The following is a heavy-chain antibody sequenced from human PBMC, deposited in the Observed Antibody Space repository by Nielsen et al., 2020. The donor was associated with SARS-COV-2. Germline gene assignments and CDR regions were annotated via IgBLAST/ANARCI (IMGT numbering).Heavy chain of an antibody. J-gene: IGHJ2*01. CDR1: GFTFSSYA. D-gene: IGHD3-10*01. CDR2: ISGSGGST. V-gene: IGHV3-23*01. Sequence: GESLKISCAASGFTFSSYAMSWVRQAPGKGLEWVSAISGSGGSTYYADSVKGRFTISRDNSKNTLYLQMNSQRAEDTAVYYCAKSPRGSGDDWYFDLWGRGTLVTVSS. CDR3: AKSPRGSGDDWYFDL.